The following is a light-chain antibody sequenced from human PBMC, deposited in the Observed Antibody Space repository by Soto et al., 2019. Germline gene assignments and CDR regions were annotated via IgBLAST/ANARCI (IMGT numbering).Light chain of an antibody. CDR1: QSVSTN. CDR3: HQYNSWPPGT. V-gene: IGKV3-15*01. J-gene: IGKJ2*01. Sequence: EIVFTQSPGTLSVSPGERATLSCRASQSVSTNFAWYQQKPGQAPRLLMYDASTRATGIPARFSGTGSGTEFTLTISSLQSEDFALYYCHQYNSWPPGTFAQGTKVDIK. CDR2: DAS.